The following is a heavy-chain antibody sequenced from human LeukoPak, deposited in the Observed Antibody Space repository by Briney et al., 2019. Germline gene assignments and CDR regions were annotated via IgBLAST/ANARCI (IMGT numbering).Heavy chain of an antibody. Sequence: NTSETLSLTCTVSGGSITSYYWSWIRQPPGKGLEWIGYMYYSGITNYNPSLKSRVTMSVDTSKSQFSLNLSSVTAADTAVYYCATQSRDGYNPWGQGTLVTVSS. CDR2: MYYSGIT. CDR1: GGSITSYY. CDR3: ATQSRDGYNP. J-gene: IGHJ5*02. D-gene: IGHD5-24*01. V-gene: IGHV4-59*01.